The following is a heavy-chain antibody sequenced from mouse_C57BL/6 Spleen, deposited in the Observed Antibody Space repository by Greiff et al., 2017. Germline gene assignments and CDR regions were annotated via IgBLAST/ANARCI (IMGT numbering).Heavy chain of an antibody. Sequence: QVQLKQPGAELVKPGASVEMSCKASGYTFTSYWITWVKPRPGQGLEWIGDIYPDSGSTNYNEKFKSKATLTVDTSSSAAYRQRSSLTSEDSAGYYCARGDGSSPYAMDYWGQGTSVTVSS. CDR1: GYTFTSYW. CDR2: IYPDSGST. CDR3: ARGDGSSPYAMDY. D-gene: IGHD1-1*01. V-gene: IGHV1-55*01. J-gene: IGHJ4*01.